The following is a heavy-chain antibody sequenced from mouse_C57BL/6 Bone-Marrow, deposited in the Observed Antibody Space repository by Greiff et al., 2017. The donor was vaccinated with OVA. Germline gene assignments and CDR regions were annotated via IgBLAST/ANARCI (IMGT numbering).Heavy chain of an antibody. CDR3: ARDDYDPDYFDY. CDR2: INPNYGTT. J-gene: IGHJ2*01. V-gene: IGHV1-39*01. Sequence: VQLQQSGPELVKPGASVKISCKASGYSFTDYNMNWVKQSPGKSLEWIGVINPNYGTTSYNQKFKGKATLIVDQYSSTAYMHLHSLTSEDSAVYYCARDDYDPDYFDYWGQGTTLTVSS. D-gene: IGHD2-4*01. CDR1: GYSFTDYN.